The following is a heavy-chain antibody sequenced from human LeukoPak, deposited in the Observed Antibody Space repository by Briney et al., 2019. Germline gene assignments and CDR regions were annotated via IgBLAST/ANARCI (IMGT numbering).Heavy chain of an antibody. CDR3: AKVWGSYSTGYFDY. CDR2: ISGSGGSI. J-gene: IGHJ4*02. V-gene: IGHV3-23*01. D-gene: IGHD1-26*01. CDR1: RFTFSSYA. Sequence: PGGSPRLSCAASRFTFSSYAMNWVRQAPGKGLEWVSAISGSGGSIYYTDSVKGRFTISRDNSKNTLYLQMNSLRAEDTAVYYCAKVWGSYSTGYFDYWGQGTLVTVSS.